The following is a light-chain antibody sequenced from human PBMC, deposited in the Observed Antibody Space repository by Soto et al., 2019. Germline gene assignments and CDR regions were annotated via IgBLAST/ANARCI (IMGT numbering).Light chain of an antibody. CDR1: SSDVGGYNY. V-gene: IGLV2-11*01. Sequence: QSALTQPRSVSGSPGQSVTISCTGTSSDVGGYNYVSWYQQHPGKAPKLMIYDVSKRPSGVPDRFSGSKSGNTASLTISGLQDEDEADYYCCSYAGSYTYVFGTGTKLTVL. CDR3: CSYAGSYTYV. CDR2: DVS. J-gene: IGLJ1*01.